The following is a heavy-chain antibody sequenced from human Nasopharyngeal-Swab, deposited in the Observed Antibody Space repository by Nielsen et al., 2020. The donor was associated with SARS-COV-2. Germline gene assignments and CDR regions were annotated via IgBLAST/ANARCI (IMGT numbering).Heavy chain of an antibody. V-gene: IGHV4-61*08. CDR3: ARDLLYGDFYYYYGMDV. Sequence: GSLRLSCTVSGGSISSGGYYWIWIRQHPGKGLEWIGYIYYSGSTNYNPSLKSRVTISVDTSKNQFSLKLSSVTAADTAVYYCARDLLYGDFYYYYGMDVWGQGTTVTVSS. CDR1: GGSISSGGYY. D-gene: IGHD4-17*01. J-gene: IGHJ6*02. CDR2: IYYSGST.